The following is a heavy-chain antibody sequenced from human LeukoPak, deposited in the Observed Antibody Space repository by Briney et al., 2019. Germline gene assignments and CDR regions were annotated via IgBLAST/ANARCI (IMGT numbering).Heavy chain of an antibody. CDR3: ARDTYGDGDY. D-gene: IGHD4-17*01. J-gene: IGHJ4*02. V-gene: IGHV3-21*01. CDR1: GFTFSTNA. CDR2: MTSSSTYV. Sequence: PGGSLRLSCAASGFTFSTNAMSWVRQAPGKGLEWVSSMTSSSTYVYYADSVKGRFTISRDNTKNSLYLQMNSLRAEDTAVYYCARDTYGDGDYWGQGTLITVSS.